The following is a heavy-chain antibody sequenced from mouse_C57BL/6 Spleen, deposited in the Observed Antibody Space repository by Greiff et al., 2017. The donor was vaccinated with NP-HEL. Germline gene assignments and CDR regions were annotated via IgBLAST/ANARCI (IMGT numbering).Heavy chain of an antibody. Sequence: VQLQQSGAELVRPGASVKLSCTASGFNIKDDYMHWVKQRPEQGLEWIGWIDPENGDTEYASQFQGTAIITADTSSNTAYLQLSSQTSEDTAVYYCTSSTGKGFAYWGQGTLVTVAA. J-gene: IGHJ3*01. CDR2: IDPENGDT. V-gene: IGHV14-4*01. D-gene: IGHD4-1*02. CDR3: TSSTGKGFAY. CDR1: GFNIKDDY.